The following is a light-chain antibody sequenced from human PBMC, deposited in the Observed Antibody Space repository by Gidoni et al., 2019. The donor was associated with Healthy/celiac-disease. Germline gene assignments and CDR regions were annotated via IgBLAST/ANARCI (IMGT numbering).Light chain of an antibody. CDR2: AAS. J-gene: IGKJ3*01. Sequence: DIQMTQSPSSLSASVGDRVTITCRASQSISSYLNWYQQKPGKAPKLLIYAASSLQSGVPSRFNGSGSGTDFTLTISSLQPEDFATYYCQQSYSTRIFTFXPXTKVDIK. V-gene: IGKV1-39*01. CDR1: QSISSY. CDR3: QQSYSTRIFT.